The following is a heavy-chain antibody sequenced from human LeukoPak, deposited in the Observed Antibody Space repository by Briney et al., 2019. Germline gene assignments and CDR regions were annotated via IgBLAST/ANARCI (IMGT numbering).Heavy chain of an antibody. D-gene: IGHD5-18*01. CDR2: ISYDGSNK. J-gene: IGHJ4*02. CDR3: AKDRRGYSYGYFDY. Sequence: PGRSLRLSCAASGFAFSSYGMHWVRQAPGKGLEWVAVISYDGSNKYYADSVKGRFTISRDNSKNTLYLQMNSLRAEDTAVYYCAKDRRGYSYGYFDYWGQGTLVTVSS. V-gene: IGHV3-30*18. CDR1: GFAFSSYG.